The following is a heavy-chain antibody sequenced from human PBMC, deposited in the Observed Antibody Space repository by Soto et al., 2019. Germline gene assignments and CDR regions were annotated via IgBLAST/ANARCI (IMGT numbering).Heavy chain of an antibody. V-gene: IGHV3-33*01. CDR2: IWYDGSNK. D-gene: IGHD2-21*02. CDR1: GFTFSSYG. CDR3: ARGPMVTAKNDAFDI. J-gene: IGHJ3*02. Sequence: ESGGGVVQPGRSLRLSCAASGFTFSSYGMHWVRQAPGKGLEWVAVIWYDGSNKYYADSVKGRFTISRDNSKNTLYLQMNSLRAEDTAVYYCARGPMVTAKNDAFDIWGQGTMVTVSS.